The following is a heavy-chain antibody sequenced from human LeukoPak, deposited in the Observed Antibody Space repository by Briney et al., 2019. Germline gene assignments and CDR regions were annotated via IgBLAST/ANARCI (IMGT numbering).Heavy chain of an antibody. CDR1: GFTFDDYG. J-gene: IGHJ4*02. Sequence: GGSLRLSCAASGFTFDDYGMSWVRHAPGKGLEWVSGINWNGGSTVYADSVKGRFTISRDNAKNSLYLQMNSLRAEDTALYYCARVRYYYDSSGYYRGFDYWGQGTLVTVSS. CDR2: INWNGGST. V-gene: IGHV3-20*04. CDR3: ARVRYYYDSSGYYRGFDY. D-gene: IGHD3-22*01.